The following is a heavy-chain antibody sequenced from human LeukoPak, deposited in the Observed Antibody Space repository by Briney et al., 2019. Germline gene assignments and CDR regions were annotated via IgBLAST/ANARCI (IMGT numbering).Heavy chain of an antibody. D-gene: IGHD3-3*01. J-gene: IGHJ3*02. V-gene: IGHV3-30*02. CDR1: GFTFSSYG. CDR3: AKDEVLRFLEWLSPGAFDI. CDR2: IRYDGSNK. Sequence: GGSPRLSCAASGFTFSSYGMHWVRQAPGKGLEWVAFIRYDGSNKYYADSVKGRFTISRDNSKNTLYLQMNSLRAEDTAVYYCAKDEVLRFLEWLSPGAFDIWGQGTMVTVSS.